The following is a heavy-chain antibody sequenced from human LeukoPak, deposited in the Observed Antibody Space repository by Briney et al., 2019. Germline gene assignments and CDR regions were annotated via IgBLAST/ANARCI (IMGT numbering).Heavy chain of an antibody. Sequence: SETLSLTCALYGGSFSGYYWSWIRQPPGKGLKWIGEINHSGSTNYNPSLKRRVTISVDTSTNQFSLKLSSVSVADTAVYYCASRAYYYYDRGYYFDYWGQGTLVTVSP. CDR2: INHSGST. J-gene: IGHJ4*02. D-gene: IGHD3-22*01. V-gene: IGHV4-34*01. CDR1: GGSFSGYY. CDR3: ASRAYYYYDRGYYFDY.